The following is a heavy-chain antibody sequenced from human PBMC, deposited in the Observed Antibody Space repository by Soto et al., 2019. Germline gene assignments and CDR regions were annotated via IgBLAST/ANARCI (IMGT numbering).Heavy chain of an antibody. Sequence: SETLSLTCTVSGGSIISYYWSWSRQPPGKGLEWIGYIYYSGSTNYNPSLKSRVTISVDTSKNQFSLKLSSVTAADTAVYYCARLYYGSALDYWGQGTLVTVSS. CDR2: IYYSGST. J-gene: IGHJ4*02. CDR1: GGSIISYY. V-gene: IGHV4-59*01. CDR3: ARLYYGSALDY. D-gene: IGHD3-10*01.